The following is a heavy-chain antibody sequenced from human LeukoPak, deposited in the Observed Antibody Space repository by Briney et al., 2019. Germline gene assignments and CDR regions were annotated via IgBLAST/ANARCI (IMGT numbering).Heavy chain of an antibody. CDR3: VKDLPSGGGVDY. V-gene: IGHV3-53*05. Sequence: PGGSLRLSCAASGFTVSSSYMSWVRQAPGKGLEWVSVIYSGGSTYYADSVKGRFTISRDNSKNPLYLQMSSLRAEDTAVYYCVKDLPSGGGVDYWGQGTLVTVSS. D-gene: IGHD3-10*01. CDR1: GFTVSSSY. CDR2: IYSGGST. J-gene: IGHJ4*02.